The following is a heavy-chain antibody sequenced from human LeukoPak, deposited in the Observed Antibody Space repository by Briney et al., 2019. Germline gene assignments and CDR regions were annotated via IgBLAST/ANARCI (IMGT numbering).Heavy chain of an antibody. D-gene: IGHD2-8*01. Sequence: ASVKVSCKASGYTFTGYYMHWVRQAPGQGLEWMGWINPNSGGTNYAQKLQGRVTMTTDTSTSTAYMELRSLRSDDTAVYYCARTDCTNGVCYPGDYYYYYYMDVWGKGTTVTVSS. V-gene: IGHV1-2*02. CDR3: ARTDCTNGVCYPGDYYYYYYMDV. J-gene: IGHJ6*03. CDR2: INPNSGGT. CDR1: GYTFTGYY.